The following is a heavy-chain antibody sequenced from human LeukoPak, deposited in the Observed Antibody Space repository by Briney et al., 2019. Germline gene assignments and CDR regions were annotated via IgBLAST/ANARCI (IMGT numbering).Heavy chain of an antibody. Sequence: SETLSLTCTVSGGSISSYYWSWIRQPPGKGLEWIGYIYYNGGTNYNPSLKSRVTISVDTSKNQFSLKLSSVIAADTAVYYCARTTPTGFWSGYPNWFDPWGQGTLVTVSS. CDR2: IYYNGGT. CDR3: ARTTPTGFWSGYPNWFDP. J-gene: IGHJ5*02. CDR1: GGSISSYY. V-gene: IGHV4-59*01. D-gene: IGHD3-3*01.